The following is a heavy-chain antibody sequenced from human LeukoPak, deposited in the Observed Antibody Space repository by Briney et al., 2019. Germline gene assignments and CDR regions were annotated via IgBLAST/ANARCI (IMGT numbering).Heavy chain of an antibody. J-gene: IGHJ6*02. V-gene: IGHV4-59*01. CDR3: ARDRSPEHYYDSSHWDYYYGMDV. Sequence: SETLSLTCTVSGGSISNYYWSWIRQPPGKGLEGIGYIYYSGSTNYNPSLKSRVTISVDTSKNQFSLKLSSVTAADTAVYYCARDRSPEHYYDSSHWDYYYGMDVWGQGTTVTVSS. CDR2: IYYSGST. CDR1: GGSISNYY. D-gene: IGHD3-22*01.